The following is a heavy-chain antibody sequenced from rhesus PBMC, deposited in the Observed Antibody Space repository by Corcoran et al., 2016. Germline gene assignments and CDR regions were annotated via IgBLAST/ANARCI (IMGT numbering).Heavy chain of an antibody. V-gene: IGHV3-116*01. CDR1: GFTFSDGY. CDR3: TRRNYGSLDV. D-gene: IGHD3-22*01. J-gene: IGHJ5-2*02. CDR2: IKTRTSGAPP. Sequence: EMELVESGGGLFQPGGSLRVSWFALGFTFSDGYIHRVRQAPGKGPDCVGTIKTRTSGAPPEYAASVKGRFTLSRDDSKSLASLQMNSLKTEDTAVYYCTRRNYGSLDVWGRGVLVTVSS.